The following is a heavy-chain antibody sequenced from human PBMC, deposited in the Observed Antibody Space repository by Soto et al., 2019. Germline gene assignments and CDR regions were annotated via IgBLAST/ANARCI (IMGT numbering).Heavy chain of an antibody. J-gene: IGHJ4*02. CDR3: GYDFWSGYPTQH. CDR2: IYSGGST. V-gene: IGHV3-66*01. Sequence: PGGSLRLSCAASGFTVSSNYMSWVRQAPGKGLEWVSVIYSGGSTYYADSVKGRFTISRDNSKNTLYLQMNSLRAEDTAVYYCGYDFWSGYPTQHWGQGTLVTVSS. D-gene: IGHD3-3*01. CDR1: GFTVSSNY.